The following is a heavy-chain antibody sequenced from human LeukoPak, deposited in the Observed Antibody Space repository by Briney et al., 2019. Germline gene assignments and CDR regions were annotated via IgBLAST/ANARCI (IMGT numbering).Heavy chain of an antibody. V-gene: IGHV3-23*01. CDR1: GFTFSSYA. Sequence: GGSLRLSCAAPGFTFSSYAMSWVRQAPGKGLEWVSAISGSGGSTYYADSVKGRFTISRDNSKNTLYLQMNSLRAEDTAVYYCAKFSGYSSGWYLAYWGQGTLVTVSS. D-gene: IGHD6-19*01. J-gene: IGHJ4*02. CDR3: AKFSGYSSGWYLAY. CDR2: ISGSGGST.